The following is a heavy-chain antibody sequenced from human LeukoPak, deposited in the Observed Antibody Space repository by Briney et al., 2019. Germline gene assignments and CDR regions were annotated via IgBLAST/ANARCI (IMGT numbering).Heavy chain of an antibody. CDR2: IIPIFGTA. Sequence: ASVKVSCMASGGTFSSYAISWVRQAPGQGLEWMGGIIPIFGTANYAQKFQGRVTITADESTSTAYMELSSLRSKDTAVYYCARESSQEIRPYCRSTSCPNWFDPWGQGTLVTVSS. J-gene: IGHJ5*02. V-gene: IGHV1-69*13. D-gene: IGHD2-2*01. CDR1: GGTFSSYA. CDR3: ARESSQEIRPYCRSTSCPNWFDP.